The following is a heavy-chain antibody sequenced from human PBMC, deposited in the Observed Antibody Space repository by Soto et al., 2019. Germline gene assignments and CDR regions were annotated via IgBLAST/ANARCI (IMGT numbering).Heavy chain of an antibody. CDR1: SGPISISPYF. J-gene: IGHJ4*02. CDR2: MTYGGGT. CDR3: VSSSNGACND. Sequence: SDTLSLSCSVVSGPISISPYFLGWIRQSPGKGLEWIGSMTYGGGTAYYNSSLKSRVTISVDPAKNQFSLSLSSVTAEDSAVYYCVSSSNGACNDWGQGNVVTGSS. D-gene: IGHD4-4*01. V-gene: IGHV4-39*01.